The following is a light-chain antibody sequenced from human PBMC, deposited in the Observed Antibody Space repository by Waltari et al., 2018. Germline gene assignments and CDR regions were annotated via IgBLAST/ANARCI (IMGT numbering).Light chain of an antibody. CDR3: QQRSNWPLT. V-gene: IGKV3-11*01. CDR2: DAF. CDR1: QRVDNY. Sequence: IVLTQSPGTLSFSPGQRATLSCRASQRVDNYLAWYQQKPGQAPRLLIYDAFKRATDIPARFSGSGSGTDFTLTISSLEPEDFAVYYCQQRSNWPLTFGGGTKVEI. J-gene: IGKJ4*01.